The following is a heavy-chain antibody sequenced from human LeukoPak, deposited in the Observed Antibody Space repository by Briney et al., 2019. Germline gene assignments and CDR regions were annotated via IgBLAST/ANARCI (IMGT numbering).Heavy chain of an antibody. Sequence: ASETLSLTCAVSGYSISSGYYWGWIRQPPGKGLEWIGSIYHSGSTYYNPSLKSRVTISVDTSKNQFSLKLSSVTVADTAVYYCARVEVVPAAPDYWGQGTLVTVSS. J-gene: IGHJ4*02. CDR2: IYHSGST. D-gene: IGHD2-2*01. CDR3: ARVEVVPAAPDY. CDR1: GYSISSGYY. V-gene: IGHV4-38-2*01.